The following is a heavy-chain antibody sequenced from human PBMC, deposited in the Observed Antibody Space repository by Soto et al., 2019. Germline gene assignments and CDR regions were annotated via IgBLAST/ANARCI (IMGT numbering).Heavy chain of an antibody. CDR1: GYSFTSYW. CDR2: IDPSDSYT. V-gene: IGHV5-10-1*01. J-gene: IGHJ6*02. D-gene: IGHD5-18*01. CDR3: ARQTTAIGYVYYYGMDA. Sequence: XESLEIYCKGCGYSFTSYWISWVRQMPGKGLEWMGRIDPSDSYTNYSPSFQGHVTISADKSISTAYLQWSSLKASDTAMYYCARQTTAIGYVYYYGMDAWGQGTTVTVSS.